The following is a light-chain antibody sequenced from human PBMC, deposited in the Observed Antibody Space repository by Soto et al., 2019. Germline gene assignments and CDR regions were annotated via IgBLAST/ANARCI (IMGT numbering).Light chain of an antibody. CDR1: SSNIGAGYD. V-gene: IGLV1-40*01. J-gene: IGLJ1*01. CDR2: SSV. CDR3: QSYDSSLNAYV. Sequence: QSALTQPPSVSGAPGQGVIISCTGSSSNIGAGYDVHWYQQLPRTAPKLLIYSSVNRPSGVPDRFSASKSGTSASLAITGLRPEDEADYYCQSYDSSLNAYVFGTGTKVTVL.